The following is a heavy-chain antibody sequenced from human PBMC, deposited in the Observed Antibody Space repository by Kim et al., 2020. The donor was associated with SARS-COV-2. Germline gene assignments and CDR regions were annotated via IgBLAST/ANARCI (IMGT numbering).Heavy chain of an antibody. J-gene: IGHJ4*02. CDR3: TREAITPCPFDF. CDR2: IKEDGSEK. V-gene: IGHV3-7*03. CDR1: RFTFSNYW. D-gene: IGHD1-20*01. Sequence: GGSLRLSCAASRFTFSNYWMSWVRQAPGKGLEWVANIKEDGSEKNYVDSVKGRFTISRDNAKKSLFLQMNSLRAEDTAVYYCTREAITPCPFDFWGQGTLVTVSS.